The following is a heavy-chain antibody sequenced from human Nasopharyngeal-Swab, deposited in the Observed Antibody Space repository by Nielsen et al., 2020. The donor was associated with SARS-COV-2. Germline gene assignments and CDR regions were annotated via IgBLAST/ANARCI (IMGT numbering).Heavy chain of an antibody. CDR3: ASNPYCGGDCYGAFDI. Sequence: WVRPAPGQGLEWMGGIIPIFGTANYAQKFQGRVTITADESTSTAYMELSSLRSEDTAVYYCASNPYCGGDCYGAFDIWGQGTMVTVSS. V-gene: IGHV1-69*01. D-gene: IGHD2-21*02. J-gene: IGHJ3*02. CDR2: IIPIFGTA.